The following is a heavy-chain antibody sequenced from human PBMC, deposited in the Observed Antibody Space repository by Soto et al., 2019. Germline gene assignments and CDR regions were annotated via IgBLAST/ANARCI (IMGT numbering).Heavy chain of an antibody. Sequence: SETLSLTCAVYGGSFSGYYWSWIRQPPGKGLEWIGEINHSGSTNYNPSLKSRVTISVDTSKNQFSLKLSSVTAADTAVYYCARGGVWFGELLSGKSRPSGTSTRPWWFDPWGQGTLVTVSS. CDR3: ARGGVWFGELLSGKSRPSGTSTRPWWFDP. D-gene: IGHD3-10*01. CDR2: INHSGST. CDR1: GGSFSGYY. J-gene: IGHJ5*02. V-gene: IGHV4-34*01.